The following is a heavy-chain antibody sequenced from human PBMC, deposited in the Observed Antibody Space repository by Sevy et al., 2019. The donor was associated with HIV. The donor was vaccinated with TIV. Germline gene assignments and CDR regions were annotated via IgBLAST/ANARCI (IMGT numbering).Heavy chain of an antibody. CDR1: GGSFSGYY. J-gene: IGHJ4*02. D-gene: IGHD3-22*01. CDR3: ARGCLTYYYDSSGYYGY. Sequence: SETLSLTCAVYGGSFSGYYWSWIRQPPGKGLEWIGEINHSGSTNYNPSLKSRVTISVDTSKNQFSLKLSSVTAADTAVYYCARGCLTYYYDSSGYYGYWGQGTLVTVSS. V-gene: IGHV4-34*01. CDR2: INHSGST.